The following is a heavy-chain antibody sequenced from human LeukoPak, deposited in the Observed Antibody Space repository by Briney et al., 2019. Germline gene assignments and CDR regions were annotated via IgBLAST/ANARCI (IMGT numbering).Heavy chain of an antibody. Sequence: GGSLRLSCAASGFTFSSYAMSWVRQAPGKGLEWVSAISGSGGSTYYADSVKGQFTISRDNSKNTLYLQMNSLRAEDTAVYYCAKEAMVRGVIRYYFDYWGQGTLVTVSS. CDR2: ISGSGGST. CDR1: GFTFSSYA. D-gene: IGHD3-10*01. CDR3: AKEAMVRGVIRYYFDY. J-gene: IGHJ4*02. V-gene: IGHV3-23*01.